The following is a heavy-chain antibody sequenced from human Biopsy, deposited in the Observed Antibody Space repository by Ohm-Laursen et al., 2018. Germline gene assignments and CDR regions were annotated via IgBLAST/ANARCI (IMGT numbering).Heavy chain of an antibody. D-gene: IGHD3-3*01. CDR3: AREDEGLLRALDL. CDR2: IYTIGDT. Sequence: PSETLSLTWTVSGASMTGYFWTWVRQPAGKGLEWIGHIYTIGDTTYNPSLKSRVTMSLDTSENQFSLKMTSLTAADTAVYFCAREDEGLLRALDLWGQGTMVTVSS. CDR1: GASMTGYF. J-gene: IGHJ3*01. V-gene: IGHV4-4*07.